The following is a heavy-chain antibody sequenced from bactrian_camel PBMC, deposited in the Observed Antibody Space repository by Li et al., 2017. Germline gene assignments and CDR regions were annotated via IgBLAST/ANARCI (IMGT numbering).Heavy chain of an antibody. J-gene: IGHJ6*01. V-gene: IGHV3S28*01. CDR2: IYTGDGST. D-gene: IGHD4*01. Sequence: SGYTASPRYMAWFRQAPGKEREGVACIYTGDGSTIYADSVKGRFTIFRDNAKNTLFLQMNSLKTEDTAVYYCTADPGYYRDNDVTLFGYWGQGTQVTVS. CDR3: TADPGYYRDNDVTLFGY. CDR1: GYTASPRY.